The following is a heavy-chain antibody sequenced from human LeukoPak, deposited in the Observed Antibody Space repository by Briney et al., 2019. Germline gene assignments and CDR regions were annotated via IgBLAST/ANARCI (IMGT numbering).Heavy chain of an antibody. Sequence: ASVKVSCKASGYTFTSYYMHWVRQAPGQGLEWMGITNPSGGSTSYAQKFQGRVTMTRDMSTSTVYMELSSLRSEDTAVYYCASDGGADAFDIWGQGTMVTVSS. V-gene: IGHV1-46*01. CDR2: TNPSGGST. CDR3: ASDGGADAFDI. J-gene: IGHJ3*02. CDR1: GYTFTSYY. D-gene: IGHD4-23*01.